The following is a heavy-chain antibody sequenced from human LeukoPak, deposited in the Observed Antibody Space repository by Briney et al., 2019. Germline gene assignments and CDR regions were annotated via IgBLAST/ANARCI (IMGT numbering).Heavy chain of an antibody. CDR1: GYTFTGYY. D-gene: IGHD3-10*01. CDR3: ARVVRYGSGRFSGDY. Sequence: ASVKVSCKASGYTFTGYYMHWVRQAPGQGLKWMGRINPNSGGTNYAQKFQGRVTMTRDTSISTAYMELSRLRYDDTAVYYCARVVRYGSGRFSGDYWGQGTLVTVSS. CDR2: INPNSGGT. V-gene: IGHV1-2*06. J-gene: IGHJ4*02.